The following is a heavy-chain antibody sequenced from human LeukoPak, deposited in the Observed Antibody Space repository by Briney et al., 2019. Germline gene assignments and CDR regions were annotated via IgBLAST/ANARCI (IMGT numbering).Heavy chain of an antibody. CDR1: GGSISSYY. J-gene: IGHJ6*02. V-gene: IGHV4-59*08. D-gene: IGHD6-19*01. CDR3: ARPGNIAVAGHYYYYGMDV. Sequence: SETLSLTCTVSGGSISSYYWSWIRQPPGKGLEWIGYIYYSGSTNYNPSLKSRVTISVDTSKNQFSLKLSSVTAADTAVYYCARPGNIAVAGHYYYYGMDVWGQGTTVTVSS. CDR2: IYYSGST.